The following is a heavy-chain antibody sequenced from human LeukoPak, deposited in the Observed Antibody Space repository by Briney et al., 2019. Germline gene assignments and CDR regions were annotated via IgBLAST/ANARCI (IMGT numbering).Heavy chain of an antibody. D-gene: IGHD2-2*01. J-gene: IGHJ5*02. CDR3: ARDTGYCSSTSCLNWFDP. CDR1: GGTFSSYT. Sequence: PVRVSCKASGGTFSSYTISWVRQAPGQGREWMGRIIPILGIANYAQKFQGRVTITADKSTSTAYMELSSLRSEDTAVYYCARDTGYCSSTSCLNWFDPWGQGTLVTVSS. V-gene: IGHV1-69*10. CDR2: IIPILGIA.